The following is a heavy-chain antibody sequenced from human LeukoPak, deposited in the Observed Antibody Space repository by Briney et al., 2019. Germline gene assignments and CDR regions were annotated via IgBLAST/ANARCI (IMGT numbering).Heavy chain of an antibody. CDR2: ISWNSGSI. CDR3: AKAIDSSGWYAFEP. J-gene: IGHJ5*02. D-gene: IGHD6-19*01. CDR1: GFTFDDYA. Sequence: GGSLRLSCAASGFTFDDYAMHWVRQAPGKGLEWVSGISWNSGSIGYADSVKGRFTISRDNAKNSLYLQMNSLRAEDTALYYCAKAIDSSGWYAFEPWGQGTLVTVSS. V-gene: IGHV3-9*01.